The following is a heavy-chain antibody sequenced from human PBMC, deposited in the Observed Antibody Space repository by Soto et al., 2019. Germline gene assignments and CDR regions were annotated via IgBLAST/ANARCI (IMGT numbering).Heavy chain of an antibody. CDR2: IILMIGTT. CDR3: ARVRNKDVTMFGVGHDGFDI. J-gene: IGHJ3*02. CDR1: GGTFSGYP. Sequence: QVQLLQSGAEVKKPGSSVKVSCKASGGTFSGYPISWVRQAPGQGLDGMGGIILMIGTTNYAQRFQGRVTTTAAEYTSTGDMELSSLRSEDTAVYYCARVRNKDVTMFGVGHDGFDIWGQGTMVTVSS. D-gene: IGHD3-3*01. V-gene: IGHV1-69*01.